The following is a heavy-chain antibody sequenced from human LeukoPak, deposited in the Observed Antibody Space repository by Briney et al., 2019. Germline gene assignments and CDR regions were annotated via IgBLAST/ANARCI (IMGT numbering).Heavy chain of an antibody. CDR2: ISAYNGNT. J-gene: IGHJ4*02. CDR1: GYTFTSYG. CDR3: ARASPLLCSSSPFED. D-gene: IGHD6-13*01. V-gene: IGHV1-18*01. Sequence: SVKVSCKTSGYTFTSYGISWVRQAPGQGLEWMGWISAYNGNTNYAQKLQGRVTMTTATSSTTAYMELRSLRYDDPGVYYCARASPLLCSSSPFEDWGQGTLVTVSS.